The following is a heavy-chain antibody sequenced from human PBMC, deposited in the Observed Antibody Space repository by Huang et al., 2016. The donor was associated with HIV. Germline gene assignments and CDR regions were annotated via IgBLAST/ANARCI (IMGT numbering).Heavy chain of an antibody. D-gene: IGHD2-15*01. CDR3: AKVTLGFDY. CDR2: IQYDGTKK. J-gene: IGHJ4*02. V-gene: IGHV3-30*02. Sequence: QVQLVESGGGVVQPGGSLRLSCATSGFTFSSYGMHWVRQAQGLGLEWVAFIQYDGTKKYYADSVKCRFNISRDNSKNMLHLQMNNLRVEDTAAYFCAKVTLGFDYWGQGTWVTVSS. CDR1: GFTFSSYG.